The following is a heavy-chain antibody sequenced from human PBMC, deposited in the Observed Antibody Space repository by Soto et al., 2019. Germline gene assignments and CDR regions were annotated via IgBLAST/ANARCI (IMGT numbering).Heavy chain of an antibody. CDR1: GFTFSNYW. J-gene: IGHJ4*02. Sequence: EVQLVESGGGLVQPGGSLRLSCAASGFTFSNYWMSWVRQAPGKGLEWVANMKQDGSVKYFVDSVKGRFTVSRDNAKNSQFLQMNSPRVEDTAVYYCARIGYSSSSFDYWGQGTLVTVSS. V-gene: IGHV3-7*05. D-gene: IGHD6-6*01. CDR3: ARIGYSSSSFDY. CDR2: MKQDGSVK.